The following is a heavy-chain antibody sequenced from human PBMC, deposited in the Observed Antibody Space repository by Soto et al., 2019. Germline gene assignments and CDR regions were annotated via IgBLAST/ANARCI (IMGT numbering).Heavy chain of an antibody. Sequence: SETLSLTCAVYGGSFSGYYWSWIRQPPGKGLEWIGEINHSGSTNYNPSLKSRVTISVDTSKNQFSLKLSSVTAADTAVYYCARFPPASFYYYMDVWGKGTTVTVSS. CDR3: ARFPPASFYYYMDV. CDR1: GGSFSGYY. V-gene: IGHV4-34*01. J-gene: IGHJ6*03. CDR2: INHSGST.